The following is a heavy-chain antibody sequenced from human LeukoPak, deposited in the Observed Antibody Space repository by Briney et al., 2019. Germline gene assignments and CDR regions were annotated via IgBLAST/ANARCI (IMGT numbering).Heavy chain of an antibody. V-gene: IGHV1-46*01. CDR2: INPSGGST. D-gene: IGHD6-19*01. Sequence: ASVKVSCEASGYTLTSYGINWMRQAPGQGLEWMGIINPSGGSTSYAQKFQGRVTMTRDTSTSTVYMELSSLRSEDTAVYYCARGRGSSGWYYDYWGQGTLVTVSS. CDR1: GYTLTSYG. J-gene: IGHJ4*02. CDR3: ARGRGSSGWYYDY.